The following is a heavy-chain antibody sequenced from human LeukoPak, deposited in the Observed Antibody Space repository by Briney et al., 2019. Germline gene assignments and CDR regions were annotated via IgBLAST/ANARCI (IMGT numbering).Heavy chain of an antibody. CDR1: GFTVSSNY. CDR2: IKQDGSEK. D-gene: IGHD3-10*01. CDR3: ARETNGLLWFENDKLYYYMDV. J-gene: IGHJ6*03. V-gene: IGHV3-7*01. Sequence: GGSLRLSCAASGFTVSSNYMSWVRQAPGKGLEWVANIKQDGSEKYYVDSVKGRFTISRDNAKNSLYLQMNSLRAEDTAVYYCARETNGLLWFENDKLYYYMDVWGKGTTVTVSS.